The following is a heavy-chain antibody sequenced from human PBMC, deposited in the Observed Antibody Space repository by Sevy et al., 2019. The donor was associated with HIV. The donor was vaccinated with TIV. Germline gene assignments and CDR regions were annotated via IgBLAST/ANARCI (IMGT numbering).Heavy chain of an antibody. D-gene: IGHD1-26*01. CDR1: GFIFSSYG. CDR2: ISYDGSSK. J-gene: IGHJ4*02. V-gene: IGHV3-30*18. Sequence: GGSLRLSCAASGFIFSSYGMHWVRQAPGKGLEWVTIISYDGSSKYYADSVKGRFTISRDNFENILYLQMNSLRTDDTAVYYCVEGGVTWELLDDWVQGTLVTVSS. CDR3: VEGGVTWELLDD.